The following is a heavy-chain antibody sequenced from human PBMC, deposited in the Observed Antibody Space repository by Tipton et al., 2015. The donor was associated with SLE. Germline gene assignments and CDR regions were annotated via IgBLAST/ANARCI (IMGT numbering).Heavy chain of an antibody. V-gene: IGHV3-53*01. D-gene: IGHD4-11*01. J-gene: IGHJ5*02. CDR1: GFTVSHNY. Sequence: SLRLSCAASGFTVSHNYMSWVRQAPGKGLEWVSLIYRGDTTHYADAVKGRFTISRENAENSLYLQMNSLRGGDTAVYFCTRGLQGGLDPWGQGTLVTVSS. CDR3: TRGLQGGLDP. CDR2: IYRGDTT.